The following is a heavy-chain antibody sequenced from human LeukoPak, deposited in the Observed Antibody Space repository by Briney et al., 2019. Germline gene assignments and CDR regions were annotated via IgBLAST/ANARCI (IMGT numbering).Heavy chain of an antibody. V-gene: IGHV3-33*01. CDR1: GFIFSNDA. J-gene: IGHJ4*02. CDR3: VRDPSGSGFAFDS. Sequence: GGSLRLSCAASGFIFSNDAMHWVRQAPGKGLEWVAFIWFDGSNRHYADSVKGRFTISRDNPEDTLYLQMNSLRVEDTAVYYCVRDPSGSGFAFDSWGQGALVTVSS. D-gene: IGHD1-1*01. CDR2: IWFDGSNR.